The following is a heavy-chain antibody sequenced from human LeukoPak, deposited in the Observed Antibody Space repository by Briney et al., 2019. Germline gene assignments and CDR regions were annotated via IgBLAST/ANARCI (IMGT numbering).Heavy chain of an antibody. V-gene: IGHV4-39*07. Sequence: PSETLSLTCTVSSGSISTSNYYWGWVRQPPGKALEWIGNIFYSGSTYYSPSLKSRVTISLDTSRNQFSLKLNSVTAADTAVYYCARLRYYYDSSGYPDLDAFDIWGQGTMVTVSS. D-gene: IGHD3-22*01. J-gene: IGHJ3*02. CDR3: ARLRYYYDSSGYPDLDAFDI. CDR2: IFYSGST. CDR1: SGSISTSNYY.